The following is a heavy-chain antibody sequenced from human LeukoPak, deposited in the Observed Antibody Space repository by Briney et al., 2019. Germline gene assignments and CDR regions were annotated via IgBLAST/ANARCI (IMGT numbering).Heavy chain of an antibody. CDR1: GFTFSSYG. CDR2: IWYDGSNK. V-gene: IGHV3-33*01. D-gene: IGHD3-10*01. CDR3: ARVAPGERDYFDY. J-gene: IGHJ4*02. Sequence: PGGSLRLSCAASGFTFSSYGMHWVRQAPGKGLEWVAVIWYDGSNKYYADSVKGRFTISRDNSKNTLYLQMNSLRAEDTAVYYCARVAPGERDYFDYWGQGTLVTVYS.